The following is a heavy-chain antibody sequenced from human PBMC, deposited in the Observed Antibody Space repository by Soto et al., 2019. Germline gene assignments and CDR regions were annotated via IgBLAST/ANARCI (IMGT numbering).Heavy chain of an antibody. J-gene: IGHJ4*02. V-gene: IGHV4-59*08. CDR2: IYNSGST. Sequence: VQLQESGPGLVKPSETLSLTCTVSGGSISSYYWSWIRQPPGKGLEWIGYIYNSGSTNYNPSLKSRVTISVDMSKNQCSLKLNSVTAADTAVYYCARHESSGWYYFDYWGQGTLVTVSS. CDR1: GGSISSYY. D-gene: IGHD6-19*01. CDR3: ARHESSGWYYFDY.